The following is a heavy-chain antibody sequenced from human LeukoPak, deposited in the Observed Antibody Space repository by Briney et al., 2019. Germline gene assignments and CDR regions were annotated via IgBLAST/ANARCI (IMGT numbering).Heavy chain of an antibody. CDR3: ARDSSSWYWFDP. CDR1: GFTFSTYS. Sequence: HPGGSLRLSCAGSGFTFSTYSMNWVRQAPGKGLEWVSAISGSDVSTYYADSMKGRFTISRDNSKNTLYLQMNSLRAEDTAVYYCARDSSSWYWFDPWGQGTLVTVSS. J-gene: IGHJ5*02. CDR2: ISGSDVST. V-gene: IGHV3-23*01. D-gene: IGHD6-13*01.